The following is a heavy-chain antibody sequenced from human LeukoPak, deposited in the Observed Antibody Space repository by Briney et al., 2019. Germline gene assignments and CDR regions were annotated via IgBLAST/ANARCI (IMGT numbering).Heavy chain of an antibody. D-gene: IGHD4-17*01. CDR3: ARDGGYHGAYPPR. Sequence: PGGSLRLSCAASGFTFSNYNMKCVRQAPGKGLEWVSYSRSSRSPTYYADSVKGRFTISRDNAKNSLYLHMNSLRDEDTAVYYCARDGGYHGAYPPRWGQGTVVTVS. V-gene: IGHV3-48*02. CDR1: GFTFSNYN. J-gene: IGHJ4*02. CDR2: SRSSRSPT.